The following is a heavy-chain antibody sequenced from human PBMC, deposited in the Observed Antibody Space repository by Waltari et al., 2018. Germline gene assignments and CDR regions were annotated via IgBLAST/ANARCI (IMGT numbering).Heavy chain of an antibody. D-gene: IGHD4-17*01. V-gene: IGHV1-8*02. J-gene: IGHJ5*02. Sequence: QVQLVQSGAEVKKPGASVTVSCKASGYTFTSYDINWVRQATGQGLEWMGWINPNSGNTGYAQKFQGRFTMTRNTSIRTAYMELSSLRSEDTAVYYCARAPHRNGDYRWPPFDPWGQGTLVTVSS. CDR2: INPNSGNT. CDR3: ARAPHRNGDYRWPPFDP. CDR1: GYTFTSYD.